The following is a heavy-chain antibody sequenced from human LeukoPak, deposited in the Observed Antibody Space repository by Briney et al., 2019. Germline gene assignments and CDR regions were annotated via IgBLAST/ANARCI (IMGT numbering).Heavy chain of an antibody. V-gene: IGHV3-66*01. CDR2: IYSGGST. D-gene: IGHD3-3*01. CDR1: GFTVSGHY. Sequence: GGSLRLSCAASGFTVSGHYMSWVRQAPGKGLEWVSVIYSGGSTYYADSVKGRFTISRDNSKNTLYLQMNSLRAEDTAVYYCASDLPTPLYDFWSGYYYYGMDVWGQGTTVTVSS. J-gene: IGHJ6*02. CDR3: ASDLPTPLYDFWSGYYYYGMDV.